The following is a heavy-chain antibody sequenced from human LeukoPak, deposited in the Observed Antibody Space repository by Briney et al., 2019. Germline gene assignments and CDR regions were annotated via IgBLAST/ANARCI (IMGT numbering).Heavy chain of an antibody. CDR2: IYYSGST. Sequence: SETLSLTCTVSGGSINNYYWNWIRQPPGKGLEWIGSIYYSGSTYYSPSLKSRVTISVDTSKNQFSLKLSSVTAADTAVYYCARTFAGSTFDYWGQGTLVTVSS. CDR1: GGSINNYY. CDR3: ARTFAGSTFDY. V-gene: IGHV4-59*05. J-gene: IGHJ4*02. D-gene: IGHD1/OR15-1a*01.